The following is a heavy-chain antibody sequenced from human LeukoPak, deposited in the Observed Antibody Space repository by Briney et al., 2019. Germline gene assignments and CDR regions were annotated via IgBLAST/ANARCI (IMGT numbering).Heavy chain of an antibody. CDR2: ISDSGVST. Sequence: GGSLRLSCAASGFTFSSYAMSWVRQAPGKGLEWVSGISDSGVSTYYADSVKGRFTISRDNSKNTLYLQMNSLRAEDTAVYYCAKDRDCSSTSCYFYFDYWGQGTLVTVSS. V-gene: IGHV3-23*01. D-gene: IGHD2-2*01. CDR3: AKDRDCSSTSCYFYFDY. CDR1: GFTFSSYA. J-gene: IGHJ4*02.